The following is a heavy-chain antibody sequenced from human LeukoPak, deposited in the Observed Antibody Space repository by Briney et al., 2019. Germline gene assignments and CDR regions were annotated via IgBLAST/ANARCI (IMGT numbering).Heavy chain of an antibody. J-gene: IGHJ4*02. D-gene: IGHD5-18*01. V-gene: IGHV4-61*01. CDR2: IYYSGST. CDR1: GGSVSSGSYY. Sequence: SETLSLTCTVSGGSVSSGSYYWRWIRQPPGKGLEWIGYIYYSGSTNYNPSLKSRVTISVDTSKNQFSLKLSSVTAADTAVHYCARDRYSDGFDYWGQGTLVTVSS. CDR3: ARDRYSDGFDY.